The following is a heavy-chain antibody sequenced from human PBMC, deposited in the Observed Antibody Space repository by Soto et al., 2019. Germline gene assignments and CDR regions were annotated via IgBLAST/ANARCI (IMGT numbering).Heavy chain of an antibody. Sequence: QVQLVQSGAEVKKPGASVKVSCKVSGYTLTELSMHWVRQAPGKGLEWMGGFDPEDGETIYAQKFQGRVTMTEDTSTDTAHMELSSLRSEDTAVYYCATDLGYSSSWYAWFDPWRQGTLVTVSS. CDR1: GYTLTELS. CDR3: ATDLGYSSSWYAWFDP. D-gene: IGHD6-13*01. CDR2: FDPEDGET. J-gene: IGHJ5*02. V-gene: IGHV1-24*01.